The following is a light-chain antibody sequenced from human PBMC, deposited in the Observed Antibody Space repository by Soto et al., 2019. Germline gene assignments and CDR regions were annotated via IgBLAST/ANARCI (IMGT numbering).Light chain of an antibody. CDR2: AAS. CDR3: QQFNIYLLT. V-gene: IGKV1-39*01. J-gene: IGKJ4*01. CDR1: QSISSY. Sequence: DIQMTQSPSSLSASVGDRVTITCRASQSISSYLNWYQQKPGKAPKLLIYAASSLQSGVPSRFSGSGSGTDFTLTISSLQPEDFATYYCQQFNIYLLTFGGGTKVDI.